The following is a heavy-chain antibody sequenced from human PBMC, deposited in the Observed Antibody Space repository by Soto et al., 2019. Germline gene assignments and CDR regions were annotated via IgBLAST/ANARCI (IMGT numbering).Heavy chain of an antibody. CDR1: GGSVNSGGYY. CDR2: IHYSGST. J-gene: IGHJ4*02. D-gene: IGHD3-9*01. Sequence: SETLSLTCTVSGGSVNSGGYYWSWIRQPPGKGLEWIGYIHYSGSTYYNPSLKSRVTTSVDTSKSQLSLQLSAVTAAYTAVYFYERSVGLDSNAFFAYWGQGTQVTVSS. CDR3: ERSVGLDSNAFFAY. V-gene: IGHV4-31*03.